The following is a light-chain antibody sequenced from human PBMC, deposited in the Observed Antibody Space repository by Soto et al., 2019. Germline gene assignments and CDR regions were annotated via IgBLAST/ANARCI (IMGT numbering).Light chain of an antibody. V-gene: IGKV3-20*01. Sequence: EIVLTQSPGTLSLSPGERATLSCKASQSVSSNFLAWYQRKPGQAPRLLIYGASYRATDIPYGFSGSGSGTDFTLTITRLEPEDFAVYYCQQYGTSPPPFGQGTKVEI. CDR2: GAS. CDR3: QQYGTSPPP. J-gene: IGKJ1*01. CDR1: QSVSSNF.